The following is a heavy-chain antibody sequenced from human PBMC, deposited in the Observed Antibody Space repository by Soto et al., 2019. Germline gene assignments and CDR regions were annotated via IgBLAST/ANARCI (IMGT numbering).Heavy chain of an antibody. Sequence: SETLSLTCTVSGGSISSGGYYWSWIRQHPGKGLEWIGYIYYSGSTYYNPSLKSRVTISVDTSKNQFSLKLRSVTASDTAVYYCAGETGELVDYWGQGTRVTAPQ. CDR3: AGETGELVDY. V-gene: IGHV4-31*03. D-gene: IGHD3-16*01. CDR1: GGSISSGGYY. CDR2: IYYSGST. J-gene: IGHJ4*02.